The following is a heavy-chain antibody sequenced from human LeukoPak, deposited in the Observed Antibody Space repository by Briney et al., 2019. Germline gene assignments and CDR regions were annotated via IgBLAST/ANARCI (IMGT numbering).Heavy chain of an antibody. J-gene: IGHJ6*02. D-gene: IGHD6-19*01. Sequence: ASVKVSCKASGYTFTGYYMHWVRQAPGQGLEWMGWINPNSGGTNYAQKFQGRVTMTRDTSISTAYMEMSRLRSDDTAVYYCAXXAVAGTYYYYYGMDVWGQGTTVTVSS. CDR1: GYTFTGYY. CDR3: AXXAVAGTYYYYYGMDV. CDR2: INPNSGGT. V-gene: IGHV1-2*02.